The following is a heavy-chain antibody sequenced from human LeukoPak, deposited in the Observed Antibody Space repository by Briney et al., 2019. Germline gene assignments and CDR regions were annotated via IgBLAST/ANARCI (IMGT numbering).Heavy chain of an antibody. J-gene: IGHJ4*02. V-gene: IGHV3-48*03. Sequence: GGSLRLSCAASGFTFSSYEMNWVRQAPGKGLEWASYISSRGSTIYYADSVKGRFTISRDNAKNSLYLQMNSLRAEDTAVYYCARQRFYGDYAGDYWGQGTLVTVSS. CDR1: GFTFSSYE. CDR2: ISSRGSTI. CDR3: ARQRFYGDYAGDY. D-gene: IGHD4-17*01.